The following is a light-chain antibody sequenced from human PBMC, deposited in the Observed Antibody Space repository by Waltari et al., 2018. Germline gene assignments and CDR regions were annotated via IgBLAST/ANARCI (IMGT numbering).Light chain of an antibody. J-gene: IGKJ1*01. Sequence: DIVLTQSPGTLSLSPGERASLFCRASQSVGKYLAWYQQKPGQAPRLVMYDASTRATGIPDRFSGSGSGTDFSLTISRLEPEDVAVYYCQKYVKLPATFGQGTRVEIK. CDR2: DAS. V-gene: IGKV3-20*01. CDR3: QKYVKLPAT. CDR1: QSVGKY.